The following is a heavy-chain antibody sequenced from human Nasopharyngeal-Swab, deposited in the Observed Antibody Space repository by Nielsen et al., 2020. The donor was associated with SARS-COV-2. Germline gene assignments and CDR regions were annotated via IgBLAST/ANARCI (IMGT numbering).Heavy chain of an antibody. V-gene: IGHV4-30-2*01. D-gene: IGHD5-18*01. J-gene: IGHJ5*01. Sequence: WIRQPPGKGLEWIGYISHSGTTYYNPSLKSRLLISLDRSENQFSLKLSSVTAADTAVYYCARDRGYGFGHTGWFDSWGQGTLVTVSS. CDR3: ARDRGYGFGHTGWFDS. CDR2: ISHSGTT.